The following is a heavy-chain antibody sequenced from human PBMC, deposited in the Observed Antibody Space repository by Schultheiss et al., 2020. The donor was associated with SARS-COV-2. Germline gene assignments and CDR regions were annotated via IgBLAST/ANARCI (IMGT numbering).Heavy chain of an antibody. CDR3: AREGGWLQYRSVHY. V-gene: IGHV4-34*01. D-gene: IGHD5-24*01. CDR2: INHSGST. CDR1: GGSFSGYY. J-gene: IGHJ4*02. Sequence: SETLSLTCAVYGGSFSGYYWSWIRQPPGKGLEWIGEINHSGSTNYNPSLKSRVTISVDTSKNQFSLNLRSVTAADTAVYYCAREGGWLQYRSVHYWGQGTLVTVSS.